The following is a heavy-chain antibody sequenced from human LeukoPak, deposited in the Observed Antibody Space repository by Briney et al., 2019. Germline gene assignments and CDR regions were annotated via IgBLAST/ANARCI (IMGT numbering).Heavy chain of an antibody. D-gene: IGHD3-10*01. CDR2: INPNSGGT. V-gene: IGHV1-2*02. CDR1: GYSFTGYY. Sequence: ASVKVSCKPSGYSFTGYYMHWVRQAPGQGLEWMGWINPNSGGTNYAQKFQDRVTMTRDTSISTAYMELSRLRSDDTAVYYCARDLEVRGVLYYFDYWGQGALVTVSS. CDR3: ARDLEVRGVLYYFDY. J-gene: IGHJ4*02.